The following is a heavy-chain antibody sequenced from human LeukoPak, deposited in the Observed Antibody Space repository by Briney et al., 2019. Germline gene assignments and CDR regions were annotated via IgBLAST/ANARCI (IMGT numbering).Heavy chain of an antibody. V-gene: IGHV3-48*03. D-gene: IGHD6-19*01. J-gene: IGHJ4*02. CDR3: AREIVSAVAGNFDY. CDR2: ISSSGSTR. Sequence: GWSLSLSCAASGFIFSSYEMNWVRQAPGKGLDWVSYISSSGSTRTYADSVKGRFTISRDNAKNSLYLEMNSLRAEDTAVYYCAREIVSAVAGNFDYWGQGTLVTVSS. CDR1: GFIFSSYE.